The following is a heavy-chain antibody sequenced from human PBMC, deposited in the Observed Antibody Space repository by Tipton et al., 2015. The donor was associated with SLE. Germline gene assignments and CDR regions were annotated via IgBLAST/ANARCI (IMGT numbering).Heavy chain of an antibody. J-gene: IGHJ4*02. Sequence: TLSLTCTVSGGSISSSSYYWGWIRQPPGKGLEWIGSIYYSGSTYYNPSLKSRVTISVDTSKNQFSLKLSSVTAADTAIYYCARGGIYHDYSGNFDFWGQGTLVTASS. V-gene: IGHV4-39*07. CDR1: GGSISSSSYY. CDR2: IYYSGST. CDR3: ARGGIYHDYSGNFDF. D-gene: IGHD3-22*01.